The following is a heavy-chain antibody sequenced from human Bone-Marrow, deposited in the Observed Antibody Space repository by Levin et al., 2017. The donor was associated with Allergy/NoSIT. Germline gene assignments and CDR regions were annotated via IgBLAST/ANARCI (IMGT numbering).Heavy chain of an antibody. V-gene: IGHV5-51*01. CDR1: GYSFTSYW. CDR3: ARRKVDSSGRLPQTTDY. Sequence: GESLKISCKGSGYSFTSYWIGWVRQMPGKGLEWMGIIYPGDSDTRYSPSFQGQVTISADKSISTAYLQWSSLKASDTAMYYCARRKVDSSGRLPQTTDYWGQGTLVTVSS. D-gene: IGHD6-25*01. CDR2: IYPGDSDT. J-gene: IGHJ4*02.